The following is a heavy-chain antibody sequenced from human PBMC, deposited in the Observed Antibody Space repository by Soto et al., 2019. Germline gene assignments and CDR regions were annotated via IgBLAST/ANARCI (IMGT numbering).Heavy chain of an antibody. D-gene: IGHD3-16*01. V-gene: IGHV3-33*01. CDR1: GFTFSIYG. CDR2: LWADESHE. CDR3: AREPTGGNDACDI. J-gene: IGHJ3*02. Sequence: QVQLEESGGGVVQPGRSLRLSCAASGFTFSIYGMHWVRQAQGKGLEWVASLWADESHECYADSVKGRFTVSRDNSKSTVYVEMISLRAEDTALYYCAREPTGGNDACDIWSQGTMVTVSS.